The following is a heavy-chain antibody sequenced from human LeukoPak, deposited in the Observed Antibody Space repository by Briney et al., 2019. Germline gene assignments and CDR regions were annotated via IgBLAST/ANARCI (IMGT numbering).Heavy chain of an antibody. V-gene: IGHV4-30-2*01. CDR2: IWHSGHT. Sequence: SQTLSLTCAVSGGSISSGDYSWSWIRQPPGSGLEWIGYIWHSGHTNYNPSLRSRVTISLGRSNTQFSLRLNSVTAADTAVYYCARARESMTTAGSYFDFRGQGTLVTVSS. J-gene: IGHJ4*02. D-gene: IGHD6-13*01. CDR1: GGSISSGDYS. CDR3: ARARESMTTAGSYFDF.